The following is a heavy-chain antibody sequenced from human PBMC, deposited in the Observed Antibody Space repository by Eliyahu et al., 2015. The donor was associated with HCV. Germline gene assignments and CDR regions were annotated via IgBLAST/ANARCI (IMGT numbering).Heavy chain of an antibody. D-gene: IGHD3-16*01. Sequence: QMQLQESGPGLVKPSETLSLTCXVXGGXIXNYYXSWIRQPPGKGLEWIGYIYYSGSTNYNPSLKSRVTISVDTSKNQFTLKLSSVTAADTAVYYCARGRGGGGSSGNWFDPWGQGALVIVSS. CDR1: GGXIXNYY. CDR2: IYYSGST. V-gene: IGHV4-59*01. CDR3: ARGRGGGGSSGNWFDP. J-gene: IGHJ5*02.